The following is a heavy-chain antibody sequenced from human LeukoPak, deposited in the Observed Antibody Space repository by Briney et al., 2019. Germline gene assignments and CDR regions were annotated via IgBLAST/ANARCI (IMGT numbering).Heavy chain of an antibody. CDR2: ISYDGSNK. J-gene: IGHJ4*02. V-gene: IGHV3-30-3*01. CDR3: ARDALNWGHFDY. Sequence: GGSLRLSCAASGFTFSSYAKHWVRQAPGKGLEWVAVISYDGSNKYYADSVKGRFTISRDNSKNTLYLQMNSLRAEGTAVYYCARDALNWGHFDYWGQGTLVTVSS. D-gene: IGHD7-27*01. CDR1: GFTFSSYA.